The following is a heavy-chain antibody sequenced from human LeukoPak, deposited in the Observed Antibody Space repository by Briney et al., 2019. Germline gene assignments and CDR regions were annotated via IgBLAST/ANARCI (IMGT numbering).Heavy chain of an antibody. V-gene: IGHV1-46*01. Sequence: ASMKVSCKASGYTFTSYYMHWVRQAPGQGLEWMGIINPSGGSTSYAQKFQGRVTMTRDTSTSTVYMELSSLRSEDTAVYYCARKCGAFCIAAAGTGFDYWGQGTLVTVSS. J-gene: IGHJ4*02. D-gene: IGHD6-13*01. CDR1: GYTFTSYY. CDR3: ARKCGAFCIAAAGTGFDY. CDR2: INPSGGST.